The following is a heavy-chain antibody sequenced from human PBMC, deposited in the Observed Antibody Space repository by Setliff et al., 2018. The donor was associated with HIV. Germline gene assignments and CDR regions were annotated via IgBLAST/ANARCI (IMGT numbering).Heavy chain of an antibody. CDR2: LFYNGAT. CDR1: GGSISSDSYY. CDR3: ARHFRYPGIAVAGIDY. V-gene: IGHV4-39*01. J-gene: IGHJ4*01. Sequence: SETLSLTCTVSGGSISSDSYYWGWIRQPPGKGLESIGTLFYNGATYYSPSLKGRVIISVDTSKNQFSLRLTSVAAADTAVYYCARHFRYPGIAVAGIDYWGQGTLVTVSS. D-gene: IGHD6-19*01.